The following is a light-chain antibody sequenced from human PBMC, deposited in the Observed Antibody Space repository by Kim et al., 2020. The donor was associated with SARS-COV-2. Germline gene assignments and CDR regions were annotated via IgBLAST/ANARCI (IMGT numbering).Light chain of an antibody. CDR2: DAS. V-gene: IGKV3-11*01. J-gene: IGKJ4*01. Sequence: PGERATLSCRASQSVSSDLAWYQQKPGQAPRLLIYDASNRATGIPARFSGSGSGTDFTLTISSLEPEDFAVYYCQQRSNWPPKLTFGGGTKVEI. CDR3: QQRSNWPPKLT. CDR1: QSVSSD.